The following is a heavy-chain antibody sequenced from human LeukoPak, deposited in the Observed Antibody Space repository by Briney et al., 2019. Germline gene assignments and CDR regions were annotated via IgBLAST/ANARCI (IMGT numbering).Heavy chain of an antibody. J-gene: IGHJ4*02. V-gene: IGHV3-53*01. CDR2: IYSGGTT. Sequence: GGSLRLSCAASGFTVSGNYMSWVRQAPGKGLEWVSLIYSGGTTYYADSVKGRFTISRDNSKNTLYLQMNSLRAEDTAVYYCARNSERKYYFDYWGQGTLVTVSS. CDR3: ARNSERKYYFDY. CDR1: GFTVSGNY. D-gene: IGHD1-26*01.